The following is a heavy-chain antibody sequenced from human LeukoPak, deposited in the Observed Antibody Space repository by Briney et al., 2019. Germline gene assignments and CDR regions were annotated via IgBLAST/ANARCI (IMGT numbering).Heavy chain of an antibody. Sequence: SETLSLTCTVSGGSISTSNYYWGWIRQPPGKGLEWIGNIFYSGSTNYNPSLKSRVTISVDTSKNQFSLKLSSVTAADTAVYYCARAPYYDILTGYYTLHFDYWGQGTLVTVSS. CDR1: GGSISTSNYY. CDR3: ARAPYYDILTGYYTLHFDY. V-gene: IGHV4-39*07. CDR2: IFYSGST. J-gene: IGHJ4*02. D-gene: IGHD3-9*01.